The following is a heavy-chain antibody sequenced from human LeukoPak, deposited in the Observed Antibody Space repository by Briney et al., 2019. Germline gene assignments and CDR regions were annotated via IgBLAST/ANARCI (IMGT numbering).Heavy chain of an antibody. V-gene: IGHV3-11*04. D-gene: IGHD2-21*01. CDR2: ISSSGSTI. Sequence: GGSLRLSCAASGFTFSDYYMSWIRQAPGKGLEWVSYISSSGSTIYYADSVKGRFTISRDNAKNSLYLQMNSLRAEDTAVYYCAIFHIWDYYYYYYMDVWGKGTTVTVSS. CDR1: GFTFSDYY. CDR3: AIFHIWDYYYYYYMDV. J-gene: IGHJ6*03.